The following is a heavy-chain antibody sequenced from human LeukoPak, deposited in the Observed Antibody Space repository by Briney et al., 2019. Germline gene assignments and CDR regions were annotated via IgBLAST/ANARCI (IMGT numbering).Heavy chain of an antibody. CDR1: GYIFTGYY. D-gene: IGHD4-23*01. CDR3: AREAPKKPTVVNWFDP. V-gene: IGHV1-2*02. J-gene: IGHJ5*02. CDR2: INPNSGGT. Sequence: ASVKVSCKASGYIFTGYYMHWVRQAPGQGLEWMGWINPNSGGTNYAQKFQGRVTMTRDTSISTAYMELSRLRCDDTAVYYCAREAPKKPTVVNWFDPWGQGTLVTVSS.